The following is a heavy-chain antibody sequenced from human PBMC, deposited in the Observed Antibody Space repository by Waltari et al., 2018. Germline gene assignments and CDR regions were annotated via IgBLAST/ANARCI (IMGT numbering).Heavy chain of an antibody. Sequence: EVQLVESGGGLVRPGGSLRLPCGASGFAFRSCNMNWVRQAPGKGLEWVSSITTSSTYMYYVDALKGRFTISRDDAKNSLFLQMNSLRAEDTAVYYCARDLIEPAAIGNYYYGMDVWGQGTTVTVSS. V-gene: IGHV3-21*01. CDR1: GFAFRSCN. CDR2: ITTSSTYM. J-gene: IGHJ6*02. D-gene: IGHD2-2*01. CDR3: ARDLIEPAAIGNYYYGMDV.